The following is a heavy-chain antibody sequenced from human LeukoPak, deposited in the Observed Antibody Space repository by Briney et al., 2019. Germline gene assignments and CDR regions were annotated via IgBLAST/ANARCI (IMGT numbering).Heavy chain of an antibody. D-gene: IGHD2-15*01. J-gene: IGHJ5*02. CDR2: IDKKDNLYAS. Sequence: GGSLKLSCAASGFTFSGSAVHWVRQSSGKGLEWVGHIDKKDNLYASAYAESVKGRFTISRDDSKDTAFLHMDSLKTEDTALYYCTRDRGTYNWFDPWGQGTLVTVSS. CDR1: GFTFSGSA. V-gene: IGHV3-73*01. CDR3: TRDRGTYNWFDP.